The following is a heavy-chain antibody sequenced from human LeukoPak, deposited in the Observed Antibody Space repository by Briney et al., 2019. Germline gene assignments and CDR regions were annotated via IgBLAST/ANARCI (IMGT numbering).Heavy chain of an antibody. V-gene: IGHV5-51*01. J-gene: IGHJ3*02. CDR2: IYPGDSDT. D-gene: IGHD3-16*02. Sequence: GESLKISCKGSGYSFTNYWIGWVRQMPGKGLEWMGIIYPGDSDTTYKPSFQGQVTISADKSISTAYLQWSSLKASDTAMYYCARSRAETVPVWGSYRHHDAFDIWGQGTMVTVSS. CDR1: GYSFTNYW. CDR3: ARSRAETVPVWGSYRHHDAFDI.